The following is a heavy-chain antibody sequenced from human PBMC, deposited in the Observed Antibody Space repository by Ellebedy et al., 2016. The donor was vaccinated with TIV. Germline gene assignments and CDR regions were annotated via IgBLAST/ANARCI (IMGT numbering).Heavy chain of an antibody. CDR3: ARARYSTGGYYYGMDV. J-gene: IGHJ6*02. CDR2: ISAYNGNT. Sequence: AASVKVSCKASGYTFTSDAISWVRQAPGQGLEWMGWISAYNGNTNYAQKFQGRVTITTDTPTSTAYMELRSLRSDDTAVYYCARARYSTGGYYYGMDVWGQGTTVTVSS. V-gene: IGHV1-18*01. D-gene: IGHD1-14*01. CDR1: GYTFTSDA.